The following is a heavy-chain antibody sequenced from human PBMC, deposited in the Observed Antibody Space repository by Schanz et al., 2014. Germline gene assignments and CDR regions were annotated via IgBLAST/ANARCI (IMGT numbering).Heavy chain of an antibody. Sequence: EVQLVESGGVLVQPGGSLRLSCAASGFTFSNYWMSWVRQAPGKGLEWVSRTSNDGSFTTFADSVKGRFTISRDNAKNTLYLQMNSLRAEDTAVYYCVRDTDYHFDYWGQGTLVTVSS. V-gene: IGHV3-74*01. CDR3: VRDTDYHFDY. D-gene: IGHD4-17*01. J-gene: IGHJ4*02. CDR1: GFTFSNYW. CDR2: TSNDGSFT.